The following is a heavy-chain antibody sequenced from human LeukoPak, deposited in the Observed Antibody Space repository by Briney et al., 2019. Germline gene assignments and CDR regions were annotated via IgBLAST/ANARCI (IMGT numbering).Heavy chain of an antibody. Sequence: GGSLRLSCAASGCTFSSYGMHWIRQAPGKGLEWMAVIRHGGSNKYYADSVKGRFTISRDNSKNTLYLQMNSLRAEDTAVYYCAKGLGSSEWGYHYYGMDVWGQGTTVTVSS. V-gene: IGHV3-33*06. D-gene: IGHD6-19*01. CDR3: AKGLGSSEWGYHYYGMDV. J-gene: IGHJ6*02. CDR1: GCTFSSYG. CDR2: IRHGGSNK.